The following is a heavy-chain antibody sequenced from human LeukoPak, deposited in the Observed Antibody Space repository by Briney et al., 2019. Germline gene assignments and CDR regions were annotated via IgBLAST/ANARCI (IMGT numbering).Heavy chain of an antibody. CDR3: AKDGSSSPYYFDH. J-gene: IGHJ4*02. Sequence: GGSLRLSCAASGFTFSTYAMSWVRQAPGKGLEWVSAISAGGGATYYADSVKGRFTISRDNSKNTLSLQMNRLRVDDTAVYYCAKDGSSSPYYFDHWGQGTLVTVSS. CDR2: ISAGGGAT. D-gene: IGHD6-6*01. CDR1: GFTFSTYA. V-gene: IGHV3-23*01.